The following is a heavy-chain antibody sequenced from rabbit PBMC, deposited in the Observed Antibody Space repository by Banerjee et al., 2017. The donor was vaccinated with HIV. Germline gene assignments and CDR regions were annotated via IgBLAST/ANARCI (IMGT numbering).Heavy chain of an antibody. CDR3: ARDLVGVIGWNFYL. Sequence: QEQLVESGGGLVQPEGSLTLTCKASGFSFSDIVAMSWVRQAPGKGLEWIACINATTGNPVYATWAKGRFTISRTSSTTVTLQMTSLTAADTATYFCARDLVGVIGWNFYLWGPGTLVTVS. CDR1: GFSFSDIVA. V-gene: IGHV1S45*01. J-gene: IGHJ4*01. CDR2: INATTGNP. D-gene: IGHD1-1*01.